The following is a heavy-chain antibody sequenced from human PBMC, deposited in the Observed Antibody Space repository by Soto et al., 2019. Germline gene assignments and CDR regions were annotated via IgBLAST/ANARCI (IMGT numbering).Heavy chain of an antibody. Sequence: PSETLSLTCTVSGGSISSGDYYWSWIRQPPGKGLEWIGYIYYSGSTYYNPSLKSRVTISVDTSKNQFSLKLSSVTAADTAVYYCASSEGAVADYFDYWGQGTLVTVSS. CDR2: IYYSGST. J-gene: IGHJ4*02. V-gene: IGHV4-30-4*01. CDR3: ASSEGAVADYFDY. CDR1: GGSISSGDYY. D-gene: IGHD6-19*01.